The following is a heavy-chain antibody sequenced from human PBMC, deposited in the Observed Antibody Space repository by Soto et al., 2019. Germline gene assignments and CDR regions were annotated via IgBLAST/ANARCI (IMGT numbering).Heavy chain of an antibody. J-gene: IGHJ4*02. CDR3: AILPARDYGDYGFDC. CDR1: GYTFTGYY. V-gene: IGHV1-2*04. Sequence: ASVKVSCKASGYTFTGYYMHWVRQAPGQGLEWMGWINPNSGGTNYAQKFQGWVTMTRDTSISTAYMELSRLRSDDTAVYYCAILPARDYGDYGFDCWGQGTLVTVSS. CDR2: INPNSGGT. D-gene: IGHD4-17*01.